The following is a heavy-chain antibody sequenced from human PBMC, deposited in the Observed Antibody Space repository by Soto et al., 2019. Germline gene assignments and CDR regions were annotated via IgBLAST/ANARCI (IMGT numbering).Heavy chain of an antibody. D-gene: IGHD6-19*01. CDR1: GFTFSNYA. V-gene: IGHV3-23*01. CDR3: AKHGSACSTATCYRSNYFDY. J-gene: IGHJ4*02. CDR2: ISGSGGST. Sequence: PGGSLRLSCAVSGFTFSNYAMSWVRQAPGKGLGWVSVISGSGGSTYYADSVKGRFTISRDNSKNTLFLQMNSLRAEDTAVYYCAKHGSACSTATCYRSNYFDYWGQGALVTVSS.